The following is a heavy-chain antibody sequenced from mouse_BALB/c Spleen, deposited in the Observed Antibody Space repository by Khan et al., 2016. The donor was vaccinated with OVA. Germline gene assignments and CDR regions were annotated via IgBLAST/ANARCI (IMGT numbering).Heavy chain of an antibody. V-gene: IGHV14-3*02. CDR2: IDPANGDT. CDR3: ALIFYCSYIYFDY. Sequence: VQLQQFGADLVKPGASVRLSCTSFGFNIKDTYMHWVKQRPEQGLEWIGRIDPANGDTKYDPKFQGKATITADPSSNTAYLQLSSLTSEDTTVYYCALIFYCSYIYFDYWGRGTTLTVSS. J-gene: IGHJ2*01. CDR1: GFNIKDTY. D-gene: IGHD1-1*01.